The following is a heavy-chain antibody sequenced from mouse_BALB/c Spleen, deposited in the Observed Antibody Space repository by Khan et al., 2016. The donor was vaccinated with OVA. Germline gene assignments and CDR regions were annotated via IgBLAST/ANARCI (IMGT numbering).Heavy chain of an antibody. CDR3: ARSVTITTVVATDFDY. Sequence: EVQLQESGPGLVKPSQSPSLTCTVTGYSITSDYAWNWIRQFPGNKLEWMGYISYSGRTSYNPSLKSRISITRDTSKNQFFLQLNSVTTEDTATYSCARSVTITTVVATDFDYWGQGTTLTVSS. J-gene: IGHJ2*01. V-gene: IGHV3-2*02. CDR2: ISYSGRT. CDR1: GYSITSDYA. D-gene: IGHD1-1*01.